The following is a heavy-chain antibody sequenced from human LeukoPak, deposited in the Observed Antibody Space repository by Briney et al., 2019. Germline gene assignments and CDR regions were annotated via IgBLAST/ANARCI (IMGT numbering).Heavy chain of an antibody. CDR2: IIPILGIA. V-gene: IGHV1-69*04. CDR1: GGTFSSYA. D-gene: IGHD3-10*01. CDR3: ARGVPYYGSGSYEH. Sequence: GASVKVSCKASGGTFSSYAISWVRQAPGQGLEWMGRIIPILGIANYAQKFQGRVTITADKSTSTAYMELSSLRSEDTAVYYCARGVPYYGSGSYEHWGQGTLVTVSS. J-gene: IGHJ1*01.